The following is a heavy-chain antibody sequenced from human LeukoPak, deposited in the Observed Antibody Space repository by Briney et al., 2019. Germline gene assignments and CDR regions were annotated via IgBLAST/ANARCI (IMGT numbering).Heavy chain of an antibody. D-gene: IGHD3-9*01. J-gene: IGHJ3*02. CDR2: ISGSGGST. CDR1: GFTFSSYA. Sequence: GGSLRLSCAASGFTFSSYAMSWVRQAPGKGLEWVSAISGSGGSTYYADSVKGRFTISRDNSKNTLYLQMNSLRAEDTAVYYCAKDLGYFDWLLQAHAFDIWGQGTMVTVSS. CDR3: AKDLGYFDWLLQAHAFDI. V-gene: IGHV3-23*01.